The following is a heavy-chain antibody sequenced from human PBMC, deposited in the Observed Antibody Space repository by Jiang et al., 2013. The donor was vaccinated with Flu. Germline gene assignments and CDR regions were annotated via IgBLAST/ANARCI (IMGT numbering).Heavy chain of an antibody. CDR2: ISNTADTT. CDR3: ARGHFGVVLDY. D-gene: IGHD3-3*01. V-gene: IGHV3-23*01. Sequence: VQLLESGGGLVQPGGSLRLSCAGSRFTFSSYSMTWVRQPPGKGLEWVSSISNTADTTIYADSVKGRFISSRDNSKDTLYLQMDSLRNDDTAVYYCARGHFGVVLDYWGQGTLVTVSS. CDR1: RFTFSSYS. J-gene: IGHJ4*02.